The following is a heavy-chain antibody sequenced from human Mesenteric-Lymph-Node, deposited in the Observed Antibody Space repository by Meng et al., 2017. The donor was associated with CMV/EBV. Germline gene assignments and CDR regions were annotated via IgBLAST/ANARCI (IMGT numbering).Heavy chain of an antibody. V-gene: IGHV4-34*01. CDR2: INHSGST. D-gene: IGHD2-2*01. CDR3: ARGGRSKLD. J-gene: IGHJ4*02. CDR1: GGSFSGYY. Sequence: LFLTCAVYGGSFSGYYWSWIRQPPGKGLEWIGEINHSGSTNYDPSLKSRVTISVDTSKNQFSLKLSSVTAADTAVYYCARGGRSKLDWGQGTLVTVSS.